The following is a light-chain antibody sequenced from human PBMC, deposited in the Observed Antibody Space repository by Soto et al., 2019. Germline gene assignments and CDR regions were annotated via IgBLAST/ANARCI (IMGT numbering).Light chain of an antibody. Sequence: DIVMTQSPDSLAVSLGERATINCKSSQNILYNSNNKNYLAWFQQKPGQAPKLLIYWASTRESGVPDRFSGSESGSDFALTISSLQPEDAAVYYCQQYYSSPRTFGQGTKVEIQ. CDR1: QNILYNSNNKNY. J-gene: IGKJ1*01. V-gene: IGKV4-1*01. CDR3: QQYYSSPRT. CDR2: WAS.